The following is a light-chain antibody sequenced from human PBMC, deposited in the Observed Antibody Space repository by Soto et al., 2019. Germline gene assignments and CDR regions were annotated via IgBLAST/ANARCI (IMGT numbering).Light chain of an antibody. Sequence: QSVLTQPASVSGSPGQSITISCTGTSGDVGGYYYVSWYQQLPGKAPKLMISEVSNRPSGVSNRFSGSKSGNTASLTISGLQAEDEADYYCSSYTSTGTLVFGGGTKLTVL. CDR3: SSYTSTGTLV. CDR2: EVS. J-gene: IGLJ2*01. CDR1: SGDVGGYYY. V-gene: IGLV2-14*01.